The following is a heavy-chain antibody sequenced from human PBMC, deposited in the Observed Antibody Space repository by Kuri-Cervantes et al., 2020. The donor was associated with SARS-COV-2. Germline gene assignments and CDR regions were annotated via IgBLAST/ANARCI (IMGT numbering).Heavy chain of an antibody. D-gene: IGHD3-22*01. Sequence: GGSLRLSCGVSGYSISSGYYWGWIRQPPGKGLEWICRIISKANSYATAYAASVKGRFTISRDDSKNTAYLQMNSLKTEDTAVYYCTRQAYDSSGFTNWFDPWGQGTLVTVSS. CDR1: GYSISSGYY. V-gene: IGHV3-73*01. CDR3: TRQAYDSSGFTNWFDP. CDR2: IISKANSYAT. J-gene: IGHJ5*02.